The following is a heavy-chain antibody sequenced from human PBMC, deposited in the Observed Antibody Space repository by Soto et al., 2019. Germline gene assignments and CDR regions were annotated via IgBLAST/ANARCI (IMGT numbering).Heavy chain of an antibody. D-gene: IGHD6-19*01. CDR1: GFTVSSNY. V-gene: IGHV3-53*04. J-gene: IGHJ3*01. CDR3: ARDRYSIGWLDAVDL. CDR2: IFTGGST. Sequence: EVQLVESGGGLVQPGGSLRLSCAASGFTVSSNYMSWVRQAPGKGLEWVSVIFTGGSTYYADSVKGRFTISRHSSKNTGYLQMNSLRAEDTAVYYCARDRYSIGWLDAVDLWCQGTMVTVSS.